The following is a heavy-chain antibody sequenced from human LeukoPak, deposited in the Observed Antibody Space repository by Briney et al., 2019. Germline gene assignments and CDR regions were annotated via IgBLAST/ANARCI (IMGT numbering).Heavy chain of an antibody. D-gene: IGHD3-22*01. Sequence: GGSLRLSCAASGFTFSAYWMSWVRQAPGKGLEWVANIKPDGSVKLYVDSVKGRFTISRDNSKNTLYLQMNSLRAEDTAVYYCAKTRRITMIVVAKGDAFDIWGQGTMVTVSS. CDR2: IKPDGSVK. CDR3: AKTRRITMIVVAKGDAFDI. J-gene: IGHJ3*02. CDR1: GFTFSAYW. V-gene: IGHV3-7*03.